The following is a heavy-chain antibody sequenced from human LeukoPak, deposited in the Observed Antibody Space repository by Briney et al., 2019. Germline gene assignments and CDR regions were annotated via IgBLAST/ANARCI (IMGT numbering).Heavy chain of an antibody. CDR1: GGSFSGYY. D-gene: IGHD3-10*01. CDR3: AGGLLWFGELRSGGYTYYMDV. CDR2: INHSGST. V-gene: IGHV4-34*01. J-gene: IGHJ6*03. Sequence: SETLSLTCAVYGGSFSGYYWSWIRQPPGKGLEWIGEINHSGSTNYNPSLKSRVTISVDTSKNQFSPKLSSVTAADTAVYYCAGGLLWFGELRSGGYTYYMDVWGKGTTVTISS.